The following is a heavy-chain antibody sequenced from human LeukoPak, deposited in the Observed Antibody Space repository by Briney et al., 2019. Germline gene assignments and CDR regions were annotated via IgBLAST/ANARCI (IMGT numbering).Heavy chain of an antibody. CDR2: IYYSGST. CDR1: GGSISSGGYY. D-gene: IGHD5-18*01. V-gene: IGHV4-31*03. J-gene: IGHJ6*02. Sequence: SETLSLTCTVSGGSISSGGYYWSWIRQHPGKGLEWIGYIYYSGSTYYNPSLKSRVTISVDTSKNQFSLKLSSVTAADTAVYYCARRGYSYGYDYYGMDVWGQGTTVTVSS. CDR3: ARRGYSYGYDYYGMDV.